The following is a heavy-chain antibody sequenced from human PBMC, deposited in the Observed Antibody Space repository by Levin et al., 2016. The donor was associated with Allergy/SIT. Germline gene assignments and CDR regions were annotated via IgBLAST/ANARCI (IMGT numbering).Heavy chain of an antibody. D-gene: IGHD6-19*01. J-gene: IGHJ4*02. V-gene: IGHV4-59*01. CDR3: ARYSAVAGIDY. Sequence: SETLSLTCTVSGGSISSYYWSWIRQPPGKGLEWIGYIYYSGSTNYNPSLKSRVTISVDTSKNQFSLKLSSVTAADTAVYYCARYSAVAGIDYWGQGTLVTVSS. CDR2: IYYSGST. CDR1: GGSISSYY.